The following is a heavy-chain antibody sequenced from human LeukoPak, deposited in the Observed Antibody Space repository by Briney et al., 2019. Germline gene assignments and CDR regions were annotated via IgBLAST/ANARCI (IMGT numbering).Heavy chain of an antibody. D-gene: IGHD6-19*01. CDR2: IKQDGTEK. CDR3: AREMLAAVAAQS. Sequence: GESVRLSCAASGVSFTTYWMSWVRQAPGKGLEWVANIKQDGTEKYYVDSVRGRFTISRDNAKNSLFLQMNSLRVEDTAVYYCAREMLAAVAAQSWGQGTLVTVSS. V-gene: IGHV3-7*01. CDR1: GVSFTTYW. J-gene: IGHJ5*02.